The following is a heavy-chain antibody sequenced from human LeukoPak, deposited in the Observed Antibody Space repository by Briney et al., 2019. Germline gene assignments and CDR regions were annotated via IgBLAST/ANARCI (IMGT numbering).Heavy chain of an antibody. CDR2: VSYSGSA. D-gene: IGHD3-16*01. J-gene: IGHJ2*01. CDR1: GGSIYNYF. Sequence: SETLSLTCTVSGGSIYNYFWSWIRQPPGKGPEWIGYVSYSGSADYSPSLKSRVAMTVDTSKNEVSLNLKSVIAADTAVYYCARDRGAYGEQLTYPYWYFDIWGRGTLVTVSS. V-gene: IGHV4-59*01. CDR3: ARDRGAYGEQLTYPYWYFDI.